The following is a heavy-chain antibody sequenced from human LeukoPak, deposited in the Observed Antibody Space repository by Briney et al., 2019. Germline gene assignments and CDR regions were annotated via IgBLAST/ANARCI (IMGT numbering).Heavy chain of an antibody. CDR2: ISSSGST. V-gene: IGHV4-4*07. CDR1: GGSISSYY. Sequence: PSETLSLTCTVSGGSISSYYWTWSRQPAGKGLEWIGRISSSGSTNYNPSLKSRVTMSVDTSKNQFSLRLSSVTAADTAVYYCAREGRSVTDGYWGQGTLVTVSS. D-gene: IGHD3-16*01. J-gene: IGHJ4*02. CDR3: AREGRSVTDGY.